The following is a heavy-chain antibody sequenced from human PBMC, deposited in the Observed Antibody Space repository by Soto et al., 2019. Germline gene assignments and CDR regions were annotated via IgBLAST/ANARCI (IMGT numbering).Heavy chain of an antibody. CDR1: GGTFSSYA. D-gene: IGHD2-2*01. V-gene: IGHV1-69*13. J-gene: IGHJ5*02. CDR3: ARDRYRVVPAAIGYNCLDP. Sequence: GASVKVSCNASGGTFSSYAISWVRQAAGQGLEWMGGIIPIFGTANYAQKFQGRVTITADESTSTAYMELSSLRSEDTAVYYCARDRYRVVPAAIGYNCLDPWGQRTLMTVYS. CDR2: IIPIFGTA.